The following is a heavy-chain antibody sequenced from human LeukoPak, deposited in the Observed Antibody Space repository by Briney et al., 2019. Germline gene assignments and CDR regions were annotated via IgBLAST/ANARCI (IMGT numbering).Heavy chain of an antibody. CDR3: ARGVRIEGSGSYEGPFFVY. CDR2: INPSGGSA. D-gene: IGHD3-10*01. Sequence: ASVKVSCKASGYTFTSYYMHWVRQAPGQGLEWMGIINPSGGSASYAQKFQGRVTMIRDTSTSTVYMELSSLRSEDTAVYYCARGVRIEGSGSYEGPFFVYWGQGTLVTVSS. V-gene: IGHV1-46*01. J-gene: IGHJ4*02. CDR1: GYTFTSYY.